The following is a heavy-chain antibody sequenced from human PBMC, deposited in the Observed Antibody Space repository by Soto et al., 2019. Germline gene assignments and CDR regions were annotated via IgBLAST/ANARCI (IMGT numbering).Heavy chain of an antibody. CDR2: IRWNSGSI. CDR3: AKTGTMAAFDI. Sequence: EVQLVESGGGLVQPGRSLRLSCAASGFTFDDYAMHWVRQAPGKGLEWVSGIRWNSGSIGYADSVKGRFTISRDNAKNSLYLQMNSLRAEDKALYYCAKTGTMAAFDIWGQGTMVTVSS. V-gene: IGHV3-9*01. J-gene: IGHJ3*02. D-gene: IGHD4-4*01. CDR1: GFTFDDYA.